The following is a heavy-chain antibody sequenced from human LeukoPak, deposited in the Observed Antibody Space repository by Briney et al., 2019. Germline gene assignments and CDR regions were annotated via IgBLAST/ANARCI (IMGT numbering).Heavy chain of an antibody. D-gene: IGHD4-17*01. CDR3: AREAMTTVTADAFDI. CDR1: GFMFSNYA. Sequence: GGSLRLSCTASGFMFSNYAMSWVRQAPGKGLDWVSGVSGSGGNTYYAESVKGRFTISRDNSKNTVNLQMNSLRAEDTAIYYCAREAMTTVTADAFDIWGQGTMVTVSS. J-gene: IGHJ3*02. V-gene: IGHV3-23*01. CDR2: VSGSGGNT.